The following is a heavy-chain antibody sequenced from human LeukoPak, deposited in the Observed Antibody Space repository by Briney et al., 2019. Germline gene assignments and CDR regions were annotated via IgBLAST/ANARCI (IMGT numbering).Heavy chain of an antibody. D-gene: IGHD3-10*01. CDR3: ARYSGSYYFDY. Sequence: SETLSLTCTVSGGSISSYYWSWIRQPPGKGLEWIGYIYYSGSTNYNPSLKSRVTISVDTSKNQFSLKLSSVTAADTAVYYCARYSGSYYFDYWGQGTLVTVSS. J-gene: IGHJ4*02. CDR1: GGSISSYY. V-gene: IGHV4-59*08. CDR2: IYYSGST.